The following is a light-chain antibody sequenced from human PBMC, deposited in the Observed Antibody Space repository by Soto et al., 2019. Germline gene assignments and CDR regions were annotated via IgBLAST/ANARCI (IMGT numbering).Light chain of an antibody. J-gene: IGKJ2*01. CDR3: QQSYSTPYT. Sequence: DIQMTQSPSSLSAYVGDRVTITCRASQSVSSYLNWYQQKPGKAPKLLIYAASSLQSGVPSSFSSSGSGTDFTLTISSLQPEDFATYYCQQSYSTPYTCGQGTKLEIK. CDR2: AAS. V-gene: IGKV1-39*01. CDR1: QSVSSY.